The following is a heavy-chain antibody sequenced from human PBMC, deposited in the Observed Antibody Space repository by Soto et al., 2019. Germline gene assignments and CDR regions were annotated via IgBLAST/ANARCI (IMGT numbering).Heavy chain of an antibody. CDR2: IYYSGST. D-gene: IGHD3-22*01. J-gene: IGHJ3*02. V-gene: IGHV4-39*01. Sequence: PSETLSLTCTVSGGSISSSSYYWGWIRQPPGKGLEWIGSIYYSGSTYYNPSLKSRVTISVDTSKNQFSLKLSSVTAADTAVYYCARLPYYYDSSRDAFDIWGQGTMVTVSS. CDR3: ARLPYYYDSSRDAFDI. CDR1: GGSISSSSYY.